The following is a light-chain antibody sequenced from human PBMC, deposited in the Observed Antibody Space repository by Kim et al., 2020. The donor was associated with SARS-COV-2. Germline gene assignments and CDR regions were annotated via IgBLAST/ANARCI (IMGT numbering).Light chain of an antibody. CDR2: WAS. J-gene: IGKJ1*01. CDR3: QQYYSAPPT. V-gene: IGKV4-1*01. Sequence: APINGKSSLSVLSNHNNDSYLSWYQQKPGQPPKLLISWASTRESGVPDRFSGSGSGTDFTLTISSLQAEDVALYYCQQYYSAPPTFGQGTKVDIK. CDR1: LSVLSNHNNDSY.